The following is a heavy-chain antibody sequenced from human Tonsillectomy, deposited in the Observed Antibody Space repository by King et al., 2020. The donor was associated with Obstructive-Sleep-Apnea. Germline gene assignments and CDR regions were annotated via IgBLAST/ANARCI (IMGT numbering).Heavy chain of an antibody. J-gene: IGHJ5*02. CDR2: IWYDGSNE. CDR3: ARSGAGNWFDP. CDR1: GFTFSSYG. D-gene: IGHD3-10*01. Sequence: VQLVESGGGVVQPGRSLRLSCAASGFTFSSYGMHWVRQAPGKGLEWVAVIWYDGSNEYYADSVKGRFTISRDNSKNTLYLQMNSLRAEDTAVYYCARSGAGNWFDPWGQGTLVTVSS. V-gene: IGHV3-33*01.